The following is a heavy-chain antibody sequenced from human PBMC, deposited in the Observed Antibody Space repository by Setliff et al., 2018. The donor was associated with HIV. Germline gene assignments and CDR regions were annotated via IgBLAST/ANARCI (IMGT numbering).Heavy chain of an antibody. CDR1: GYTLTELS. CDR3: ARERGGVTMIVVVNDAFGI. CDR2: INTNTGNP. Sequence: ASVKVSCKVSGYTLTELSMHWVRQAPGQGLEWMGGINTNTGNPTYAQAFTGRFVFSLDTSASTAYLQISSLKAEDTAVYYCARERGGVTMIVVVNDAFGIWGQGAMVTVSS. V-gene: IGHV7-4-1*02. D-gene: IGHD3-22*01. J-gene: IGHJ3*02.